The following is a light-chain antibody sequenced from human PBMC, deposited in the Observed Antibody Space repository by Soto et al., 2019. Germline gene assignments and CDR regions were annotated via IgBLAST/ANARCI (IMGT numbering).Light chain of an antibody. CDR2: DAS. V-gene: IGKV3-15*01. CDR1: QSVTSD. J-gene: IGKJ3*01. Sequence: EIVMPQTPAPLSVSPGERATLSCRASQSVTSDLAWYQQKPGQAPRLLIYDASTRATGISARFSGSGSGTEFSLTISSLQPEDFADYYCQQYNNWPFTFGPGTKVEIK. CDR3: QQYNNWPFT.